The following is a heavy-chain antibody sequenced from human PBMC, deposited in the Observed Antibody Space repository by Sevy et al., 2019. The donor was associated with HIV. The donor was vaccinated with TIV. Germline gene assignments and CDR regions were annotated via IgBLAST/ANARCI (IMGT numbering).Heavy chain of an antibody. V-gene: IGHV4-61*02. J-gene: IGHJ3*02. CDR2: IYTSGST. D-gene: IGHD2-21*02. Sequence: SETLSLTCTVSGGSISSGSYYWSWIRQPAGKGLEWIWRIYTSGSTNYNPSLKSRVTISVDTSKNQFSLKLSSVTAADTAVYYCARGGGNSFLDAFDIWGQGTMVTVSS. CDR3: ARGGGNSFLDAFDI. CDR1: GGSISSGSYY.